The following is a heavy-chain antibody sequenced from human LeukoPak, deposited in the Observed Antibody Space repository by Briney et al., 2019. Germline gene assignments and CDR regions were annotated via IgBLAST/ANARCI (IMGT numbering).Heavy chain of an antibody. Sequence: ASVKVSCKASGYTFTGYYMHWVRQAPGQGLEWMGWINPNSGGTNYAQKFQGRVTMTRDTSISTAYMELSRLRSDDTAVYCCASTNCSGGSCYQMNFDYWGQGTLVTVSS. CDR1: GYTFTGYY. J-gene: IGHJ4*02. D-gene: IGHD2-15*01. CDR2: INPNSGGT. CDR3: ASTNCSGGSCYQMNFDY. V-gene: IGHV1-2*02.